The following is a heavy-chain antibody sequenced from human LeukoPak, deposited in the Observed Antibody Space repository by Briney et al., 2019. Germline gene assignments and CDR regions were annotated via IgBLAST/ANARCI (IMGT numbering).Heavy chain of an antibody. CDR3: ARDSVMGYCSSTSCYPLGY. Sequence: GASVKVTFKASGGTFSSYAISWVRQAPGQGLEWMGRIIPILGIANYAQKFQGRVTITADKSTSPAYMEQVNLRTEDTAVLYFARDSVMGYCSSTSCYPLGYWGQGTLVTVSS. D-gene: IGHD2-2*01. V-gene: IGHV1-69*04. J-gene: IGHJ4*02. CDR2: IIPILGIA. CDR1: GGTFSSYA.